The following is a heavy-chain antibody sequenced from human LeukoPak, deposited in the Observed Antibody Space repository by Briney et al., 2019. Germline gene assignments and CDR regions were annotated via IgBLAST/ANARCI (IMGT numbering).Heavy chain of an antibody. J-gene: IGHJ4*02. D-gene: IGHD3/OR15-3a*01. V-gene: IGHV3-23*01. CDR3: AKWTSTFDY. Sequence: PGGSLRLSCVASGFTFSSYAMSWVRQAPGKGLEWVSAISGSGVTTHYAGSVKGRFSISRDNSKNTLYLQMNGLRAEDTAVYYCAKWTSTFDYWGQGTLVTVSS. CDR1: GFTFSSYA. CDR2: ISGSGVTT.